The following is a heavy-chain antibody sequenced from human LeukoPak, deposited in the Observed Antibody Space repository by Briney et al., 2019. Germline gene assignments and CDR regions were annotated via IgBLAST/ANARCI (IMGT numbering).Heavy chain of an antibody. CDR2: ISGSGGST. CDR3: AKRSGYDYYWFDP. D-gene: IGHD5-12*01. J-gene: IGHJ5*02. CDR1: GFTFTSYA. Sequence: PGRSLRLSCAASGFTFTSYAMSWVRQAPGKGLEWVSAISGSGGSTYNADSVKGRFTISRDNSKNTLYLQMNSLRAEDTAVYYCAKRSGYDYYWFDPWGQGTVVTVSS. V-gene: IGHV3-23*01.